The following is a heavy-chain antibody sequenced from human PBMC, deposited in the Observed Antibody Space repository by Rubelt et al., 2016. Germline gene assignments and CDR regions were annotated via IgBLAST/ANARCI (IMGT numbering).Heavy chain of an antibody. CDR3: ARDLTPGAPDYFDN. V-gene: IGHV3-30*04. CDR1: GFTFSSYA. D-gene: IGHD1-26*01. J-gene: IGHJ4*02. Sequence: VQLVESGGALVQPGGSLRLSCAASGFTFSSYAMSWVRQAPGKGLEWVAVIAHDGSRQYYADSVKGRFTISRDDSKNTLYLVMNSLSDEDTAVYYCARDLTPGAPDYFDNWGQGTLVTVSS. CDR2: IAHDGSRQ.